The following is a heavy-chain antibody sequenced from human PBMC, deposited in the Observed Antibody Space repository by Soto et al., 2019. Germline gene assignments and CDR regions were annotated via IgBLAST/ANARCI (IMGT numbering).Heavy chain of an antibody. CDR3: ARAHAPTLPFDY. J-gene: IGHJ4*01. Sequence: LSLTCTVSGGSIRNVYWSWIRQAPGEGLEWIGFIFHSGNAKYNPSLKSRVTISVDTSKNQFSLSLDSVTAADTAVYFCARAHAPTLPFDYWGQGTQVTVSS. V-gene: IGHV4-59*01. D-gene: IGHD2-15*01. CDR1: GGSIRNVY. CDR2: IFHSGNA.